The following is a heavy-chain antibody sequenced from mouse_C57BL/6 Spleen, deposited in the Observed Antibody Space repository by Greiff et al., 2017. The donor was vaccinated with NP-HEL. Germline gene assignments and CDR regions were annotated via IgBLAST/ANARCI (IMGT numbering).Heavy chain of an antibody. V-gene: IGHV1-72*01. CDR1: GYTFTSYW. Sequence: VQLQQPGAELVKPGASVKLSCTASGYTFTSYWMHWVKQTPGRGLEWIGRIDPNSGGTKYNEKFKSKATLTVDKPSSTAYMQLSSLTSEDSAVYYCAREVKTAQVTGFADWGQGTLVTVSA. D-gene: IGHD3-2*02. J-gene: IGHJ3*01. CDR2: IDPNSGGT. CDR3: AREVKTAQVTGFAD.